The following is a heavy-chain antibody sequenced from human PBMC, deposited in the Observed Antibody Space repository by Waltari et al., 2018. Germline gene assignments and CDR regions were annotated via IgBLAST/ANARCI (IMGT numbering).Heavy chain of an antibody. V-gene: IGHV4-59*01. CDR2: VFYSGST. J-gene: IGHJ3*02. Sequence: QVQLQESGPGLVKPSETLSLTCTVSGVSISSSYWRWIRPPPGKGLEWIGYVFYSGSTDYNPSLKSRVSIAVDTSKNQFSLEMTSVTAADTAVYYCAREMGRMNYDDGIGQYFQTDGFDIWGQGTMVTVSS. CDR3: AREMGRMNYDDGIGQYFQTDGFDI. CDR1: GVSISSSY. D-gene: IGHD3-22*01.